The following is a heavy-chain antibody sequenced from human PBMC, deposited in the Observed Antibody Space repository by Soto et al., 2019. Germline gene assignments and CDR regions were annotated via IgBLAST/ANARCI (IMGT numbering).Heavy chain of an antibody. CDR1: GYIFTNYY. Sequence: ASVKVSCKASGYIFTNYYIHWVRQAPGQGLEWMGIINLSADRTSYAQKFQGRFTVTMDTSTSTVYMELGSLRSEDTAVYYCARVKGQLAFDYWGQGTLVTVSS. V-gene: IGHV1-46*01. CDR2: INLSADRT. J-gene: IGHJ4*02. D-gene: IGHD6-6*01. CDR3: ARVKGQLAFDY.